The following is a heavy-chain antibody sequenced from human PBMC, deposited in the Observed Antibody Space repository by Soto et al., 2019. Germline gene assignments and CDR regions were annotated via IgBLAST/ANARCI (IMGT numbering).Heavy chain of an antibody. V-gene: IGHV4-30-4*01. D-gene: IGHD3-3*01. CDR2: IYYSGST. J-gene: IGHJ4*02. CDR1: GGSISSGDYY. CDR3: AREGRFLEWLSGFDY. Sequence: KSSETLSLTCTVSGGSISSGDYYWSWIRQPPGKGLEWIGYIYYSGSTYYNPSLKSRVTISVDTSKNQFSLKLSSVTAADTAVYYCAREGRFLEWLSGFDYWGQGTLVTVSS.